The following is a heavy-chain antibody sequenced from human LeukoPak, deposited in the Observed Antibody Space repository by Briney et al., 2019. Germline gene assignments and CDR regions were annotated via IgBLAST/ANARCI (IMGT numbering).Heavy chain of an antibody. J-gene: IGHJ5*02. CDR2: IYYSGST. Sequence: PSETLSLTCTVSGGSISGYYWSWIRQPPGKGLEWIGYIYYSGSTKYNPSLKSRVTISEDTSKNQFSLKLSSVTAADTAVYYCARELNSSGYYYRWFDPWGQGTLVTVSS. CDR1: GGSISGYY. V-gene: IGHV4-59*01. CDR3: ARELNSSGYYYRWFDP. D-gene: IGHD3-22*01.